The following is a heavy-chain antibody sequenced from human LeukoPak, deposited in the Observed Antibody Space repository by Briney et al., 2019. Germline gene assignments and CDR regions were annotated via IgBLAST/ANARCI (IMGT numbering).Heavy chain of an antibody. CDR2: IYYSGIT. D-gene: IGHD3-10*01. CDR3: ARGLWFGEGAFDI. CDR1: GGSISRYY. J-gene: IGHJ3*02. Sequence: SETLSLACTVAGGSISRYYGSWIRQPPGKGLERIGCIYYSGITNYNPSLKSRVPISVETSKNQFSLKLSSVTAADTAVYYCARGLWFGEGAFDIWGQGTMVTVSS. V-gene: IGHV4-59*01.